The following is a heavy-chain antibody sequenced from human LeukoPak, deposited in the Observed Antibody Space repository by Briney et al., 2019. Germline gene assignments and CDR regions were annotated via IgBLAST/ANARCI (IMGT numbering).Heavy chain of an antibody. D-gene: IGHD1-7*01. CDR2: ISYDGSNK. CDR1: GFTFSSYA. Sequence: PGGSLRLSCAASGFTFSSYAMHWVRQAPGKGLEWVAVISYDGSNKYYADSVKGRFTISRDNSKNTLYLQMNSLRAEDTAVYYCATYNWNLQLAVDYWGQGTLVTVSS. CDR3: ATYNWNLQLAVDY. J-gene: IGHJ4*02. V-gene: IGHV3-30-3*01.